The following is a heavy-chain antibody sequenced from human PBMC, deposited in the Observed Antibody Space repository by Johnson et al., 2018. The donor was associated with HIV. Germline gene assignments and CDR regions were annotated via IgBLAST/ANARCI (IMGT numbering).Heavy chain of an antibody. Sequence: VQLVESGGGVVRPGGSLRLSCAASGFTFDDYGMSWVRQAPGKGLEWVSGINWNGGSTGYADSVKGRFTISRDNAKNFLYLQMKSLRAEDTALYYGARDISGWYPGAFDIWGQGTMVTVSS. V-gene: IGHV3-20*04. CDR2: INWNGGST. CDR3: ARDISGWYPGAFDI. J-gene: IGHJ3*02. CDR1: GFTFDDYG. D-gene: IGHD6-19*01.